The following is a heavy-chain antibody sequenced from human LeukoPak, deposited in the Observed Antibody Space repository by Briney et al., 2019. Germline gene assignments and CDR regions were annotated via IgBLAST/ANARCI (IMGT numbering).Heavy chain of an antibody. J-gene: IGHJ6*03. CDR1: GYTFTGYY. CDR2: INPNSGGT. D-gene: IGHD2-2*01. V-gene: IGHV1-2*02. Sequence: ASVKLSCKASGYTFTGYYMHWVRQAPGQGLEWMGWINPNSGGTNYAQKFQGSVTMTRDTSISTAYMELSRLRSDDTAVYYCARDGCSSTSCPPWNYYYYMDVWGKGTTVTVSS. CDR3: ARDGCSSTSCPPWNYYYYMDV.